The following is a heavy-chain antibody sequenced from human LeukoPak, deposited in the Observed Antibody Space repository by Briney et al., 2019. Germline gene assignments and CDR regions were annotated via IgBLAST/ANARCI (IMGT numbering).Heavy chain of an antibody. D-gene: IGHD4-17*01. J-gene: IGHJ3*01. V-gene: IGHV3-66*04. CDR3: ARLAFHRVTTDQITDAYDV. CDR2: LYSDGVT. Sequence: GGSLRLSCAVSGFTVSSYYMSWVRQAPERGLQWVSILYSDGVTYYADSVKGRFTISRDNSRSTLYLQMKSLRAEDTAVYFCARLAFHRVTTDQITDAYDVWGQGTMVTVSS. CDR1: GFTVSSYY.